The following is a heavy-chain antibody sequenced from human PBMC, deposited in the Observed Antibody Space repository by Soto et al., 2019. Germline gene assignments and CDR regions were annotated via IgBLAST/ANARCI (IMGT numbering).Heavy chain of an antibody. CDR2: IYWDDDK. CDR3: AHSYCTSTVCYSFDY. V-gene: IGHV2-5*02. J-gene: IGHJ4*02. CDR1: KFSLSTSGVG. D-gene: IGHD2-8*01. Sequence: LTVTFKKFSLSTSGVGVGWIRQPPGKAVEWLALIYWDDDKRYNASLKNRLSITRDTSKNEVVLTVTNMDPVDSATYYCAHSYCTSTVCYSFDYWGQGTQVTVSS.